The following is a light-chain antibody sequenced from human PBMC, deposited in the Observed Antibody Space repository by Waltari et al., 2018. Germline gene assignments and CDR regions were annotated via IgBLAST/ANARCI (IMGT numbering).Light chain of an antibody. CDR1: QSVSIN. Sequence: EIVMTQSPATLSVSPGERATLSCRASQSVSINLAWYQQKPGQAPRLLIYGASARATGISDRFSGFGSGTEFTLTISSLQSEDFAVYYCQQYNDWPLTFGGGTKVEIK. J-gene: IGKJ4*02. V-gene: IGKV3-15*01. CDR2: GAS. CDR3: QQYNDWPLT.